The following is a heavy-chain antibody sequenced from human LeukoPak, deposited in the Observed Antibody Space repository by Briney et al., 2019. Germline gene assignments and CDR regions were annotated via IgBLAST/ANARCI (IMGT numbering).Heavy chain of an antibody. V-gene: IGHV4-59*01. CDR2: IYYSGST. CDR3: ARDRGLWFGDYGMDV. Sequence: SESLSLTCTVSGGSISSYYWSWIRQPPGKGLEWIGYIYYSGSTNYNPSLKSRVTISVDTSKNQFSLKLSSVTAADTAVYYCARDRGLWFGDYGMDVWGQGTTVTVSS. D-gene: IGHD3-10*01. J-gene: IGHJ6*02. CDR1: GGSISSYY.